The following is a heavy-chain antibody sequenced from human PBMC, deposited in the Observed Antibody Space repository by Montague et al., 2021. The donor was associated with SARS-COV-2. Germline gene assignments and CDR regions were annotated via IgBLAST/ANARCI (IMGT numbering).Heavy chain of an antibody. D-gene: IGHD3-10*01. V-gene: IGHV3-7*01. CDR3: ARSIWFGPFDY. CDR2: IKQDGSEK. Sequence: SLRLSCAASGFTFSSYWMRWVRQAPGKGLGWVANIKQDGSEKYYVDSVKGRFTISRDNAKTSLFLQMNSLRAEDTAVYFCARSIWFGPFDYWGRGTLVTVSS. CDR1: GFTFSSYW. J-gene: IGHJ4*02.